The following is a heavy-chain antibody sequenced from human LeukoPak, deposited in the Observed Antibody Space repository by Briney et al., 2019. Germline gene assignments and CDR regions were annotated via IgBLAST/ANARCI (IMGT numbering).Heavy chain of an antibody. CDR3: AKRGVVIRVILVGFHKEAYYFDS. Sequence: GGSLRLSCAVSGITLSNYGMSWVRQAPGKGLEWVAGISESGGRTNYADSVKGRFTISRDNPKNTIYLQMNSLRAEDTAVYFCAKRGVVIRVILVGFHKEAYYFDSWGQGALVTVSS. V-gene: IGHV3-23*01. CDR1: GITLSNYG. D-gene: IGHD3-22*01. CDR2: ISESGGRT. J-gene: IGHJ4*02.